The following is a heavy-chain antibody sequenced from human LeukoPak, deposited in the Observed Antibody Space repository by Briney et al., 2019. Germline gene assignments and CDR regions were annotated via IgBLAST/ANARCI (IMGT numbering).Heavy chain of an antibody. D-gene: IGHD4-23*01. CDR1: GGSISSGGYY. CDR3: ARVVYGGNSVDY. V-gene: IGHV4-31*03. J-gene: IGHJ4*02. Sequence: SQTLSLTCTVSGGSISSGGYYWSWIRQHPGKGLEWIGYIYYSGSTYYNPSLKSRVTISVDTSKNQFSLKLSSVIAADTAVYYCARVVYGGNSVDYWGQGTLVTVSS. CDR2: IYYSGST.